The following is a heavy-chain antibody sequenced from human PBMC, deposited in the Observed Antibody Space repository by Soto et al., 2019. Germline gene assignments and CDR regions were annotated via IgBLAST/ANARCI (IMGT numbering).Heavy chain of an antibody. V-gene: IGHV4-59*11. D-gene: IGHD3-22*01. J-gene: IGHJ5*01. CDR2: IFHSGIT. Sequence: SETLYLTCTISGDSFSNHYWTWIRQPPGKGLEWIGYIFHSGITDYNPSVKSRVTISIDKSRNLFSLNLTSVTAADTAVYYCARDRYFYDSRGYYRTLDSWGQGTLVTVSS. CDR1: GDSFSNHY. CDR3: ARDRYFYDSRGYYRTLDS.